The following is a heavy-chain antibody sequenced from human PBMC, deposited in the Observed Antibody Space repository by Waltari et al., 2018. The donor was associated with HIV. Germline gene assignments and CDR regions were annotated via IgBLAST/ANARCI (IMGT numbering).Heavy chain of an antibody. CDR2: IYPSGST. J-gene: IGHJ4*02. CDR3: ARGAGELQGRAFDY. D-gene: IGHD1-7*01. Sequence: QVQLQESGPGLVQPSETLSLTCRATGGSIRSSYWSWIRQPAGKGPEWIGRIYPSGSTNYSPSLKSRVTLSVDTSKNQFSLKLMSVIAADTAMYYCARGAGELQGRAFDYWGQGTLVTVSS. V-gene: IGHV4-4*07. CDR1: GGSIRSSY.